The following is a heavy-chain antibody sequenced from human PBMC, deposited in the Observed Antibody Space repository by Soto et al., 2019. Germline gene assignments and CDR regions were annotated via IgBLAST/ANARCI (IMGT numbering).Heavy chain of an antibody. Sequence: QITLKESGPTLVKPTETITLTCTYSGFSLSTTGVAVSWIRQPPGKALEWLALIYWDDDKRYSPSLKSRLANANDTYKNQVVLTFTDADPMDTATYFYTHRTPTFERRKDNAFGTWGQGTMVTVSS. CDR2: IYWDDDK. CDR1: GFSLSTTGVA. V-gene: IGHV2-5*02. D-gene: IGHD3-9*01. CDR3: THRTPTFERRKDNAFGT. J-gene: IGHJ5*02.